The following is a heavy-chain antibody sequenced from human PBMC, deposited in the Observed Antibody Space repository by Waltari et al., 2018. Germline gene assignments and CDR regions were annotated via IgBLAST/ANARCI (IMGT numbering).Heavy chain of an antibody. CDR1: GGSFSGYY. Sequence: QVQLQQWGAGLLKPSETLSLTCAVYGGSFSGYYWSWIRQPPGKGLEWIGEINHSGSTNYNPSLKSRVTISVDTSKNQFSLKLSSVTAADTAVYYCARVSAVDAYSSGSHGMDVWGQGTTVTVSS. J-gene: IGHJ6*02. V-gene: IGHV4-34*01. CDR3: ARVSAVDAYSSGSHGMDV. D-gene: IGHD6-19*01. CDR2: INHSGST.